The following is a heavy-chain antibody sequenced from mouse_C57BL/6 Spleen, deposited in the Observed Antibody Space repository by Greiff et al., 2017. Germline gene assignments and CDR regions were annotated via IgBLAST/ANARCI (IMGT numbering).Heavy chain of an antibody. CDR3: ARPGTVNYFDY. J-gene: IGHJ2*01. D-gene: IGHD2-10*02. V-gene: IGHV5-17*01. CDR2: ISSGSSTI. CDR1: GFTFSDYG. Sequence: DVQLQESGGGLVKPGGSLKLSCAASGFTFSDYGMHWVRQAPEKGLEWVAYISSGSSTIYYADTVKGRFTISRDNAKNTLFLQMTSLRSEDTAMYYCARPGTVNYFDYWGQGTTLTVSS.